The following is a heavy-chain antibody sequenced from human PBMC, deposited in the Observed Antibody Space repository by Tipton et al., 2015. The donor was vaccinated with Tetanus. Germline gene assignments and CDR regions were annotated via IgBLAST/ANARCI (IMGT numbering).Heavy chain of an antibody. CDR3: ARDSGSGAFDY. V-gene: IGHV4-4*07. Sequence: TLSLTCSVSGGSVNLYFWSWIRQPAGKGLDWIGRVYSSGSASYNPSLKSRGSMSIDTSTNLFSLKLTSVTAADTAVYYCARDSGSGAFDYWGLGTPVTVSS. CDR2: VYSSGSA. D-gene: IGHD3-10*01. CDR1: GGSVNLYF. J-gene: IGHJ4*02.